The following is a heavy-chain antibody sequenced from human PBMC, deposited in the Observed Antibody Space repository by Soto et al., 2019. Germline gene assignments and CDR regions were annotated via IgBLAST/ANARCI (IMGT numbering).Heavy chain of an antibody. CDR2: LSGSGSPV. J-gene: IGHJ4*02. CDR1: GFSLSSYS. Sequence: EVQLVESGGVLVQPGGSLRLSCAASGFSLSSYSMTWVRQAPGKGLEWVSYLSGSGSPVFYADSVKGRFTVSKDNARNSLYLQMNSLRAEDTAVYYCAKGCSGSCWFNYWGQGTLVTVSS. D-gene: IGHD2-15*01. V-gene: IGHV3-48*04. CDR3: AKGCSGSCWFNY.